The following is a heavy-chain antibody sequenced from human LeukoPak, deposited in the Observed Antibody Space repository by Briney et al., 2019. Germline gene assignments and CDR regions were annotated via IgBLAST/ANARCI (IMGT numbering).Heavy chain of an antibody. J-gene: IGHJ3*02. V-gene: IGHV3-66*01. CDR1: GFTVSGSY. Sequence: PGGSLRLSCAASGFTVSGSYMTWVRQGPGKGLEYISVIYSGGSTYYADSVKGRFTISRDNSKHALYLQIDSLRAEDTAVYYCAGSSGYYLADAFDIWGQGTMVTVSS. CDR3: AGSSGYYLADAFDI. D-gene: IGHD3-22*01. CDR2: IYSGGST.